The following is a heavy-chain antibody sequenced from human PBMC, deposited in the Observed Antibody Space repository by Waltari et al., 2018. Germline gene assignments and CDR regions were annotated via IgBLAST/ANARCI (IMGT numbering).Heavy chain of an antibody. CDR3: ASHIPDIVVVPAAPEGRHGES. Sequence: QVQLVQSGAEVKKPGSSVKVSCKASGGTFSSYAISWVRQAPGQGLEWMGGIIPIFGTANYAQKFQGRVTITADESTSTAYMELSSLRSEDTAGYYCASHIPDIVVVPAAPEGRHGESWGQGTLVTVSS. J-gene: IGHJ4*02. V-gene: IGHV1-69*01. CDR2: IIPIFGTA. CDR1: GGTFSSYA. D-gene: IGHD2-2*01.